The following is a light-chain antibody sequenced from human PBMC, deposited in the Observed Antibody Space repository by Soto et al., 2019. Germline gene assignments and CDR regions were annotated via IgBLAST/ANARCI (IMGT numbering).Light chain of an antibody. Sequence: DIQMTQSPSTLSASVGDRVTITCRASQSLGIWLAWHQQKPGRAPKLLIYDASTLHSGVPSRFSGSGFGTDFTLTISSLQPEDVATYYCQKHNSAPLFFGPGTKVDIK. V-gene: IGKV1-5*01. J-gene: IGKJ3*01. CDR3: QKHNSAPLF. CDR1: QSLGIW. CDR2: DAS.